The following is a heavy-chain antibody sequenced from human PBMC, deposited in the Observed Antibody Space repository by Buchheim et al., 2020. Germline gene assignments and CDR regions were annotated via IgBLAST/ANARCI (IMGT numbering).Heavy chain of an antibody. Sequence: QVQLQQWGAGLLKPSETLSLTCAVYGGSFSGYYWSWIRQPPGKGLEWIGEINHSGSTNYNPSLKSRVTISVDTSKNQFSLKLSSVTAADTAVYYCARGPGDSSSWPYYYYGMDVWGQGTT. D-gene: IGHD6-13*01. CDR2: INHSGST. J-gene: IGHJ6*02. CDR1: GGSFSGYY. V-gene: IGHV4-34*01. CDR3: ARGPGDSSSWPYYYYGMDV.